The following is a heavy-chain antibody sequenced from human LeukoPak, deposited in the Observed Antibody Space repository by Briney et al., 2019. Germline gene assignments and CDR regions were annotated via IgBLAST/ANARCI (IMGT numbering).Heavy chain of an antibody. CDR2: IYSGGST. J-gene: IGHJ4*02. Sequence: PGGSLRLSCAASGFTVSSNYMSWVRQAPGKGLEWVSFIYSGGSTYYADSVKGRFTISIDNSKNTLYLQMNSLRAEDTAVYYCARRAGAYTHPYDYWGQGTLVTVSS. D-gene: IGHD3-16*01. CDR3: ARRAGAYTHPYDY. V-gene: IGHV3-66*04. CDR1: GFTVSSNY.